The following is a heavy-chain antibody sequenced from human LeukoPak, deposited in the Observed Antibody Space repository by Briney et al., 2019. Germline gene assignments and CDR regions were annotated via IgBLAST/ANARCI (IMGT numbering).Heavy chain of an antibody. CDR2: INWNAGSI. D-gene: IGHD6-13*01. CDR1: GFRFDDYG. CDR3: ARAAGSSWYYYYYMDV. Sequence: GGSLRLSCEASGFRFDDYGMSWVRQAPGKGLEWVSGINWNAGSISYADSVKGRFTVSRDNAKNSLYLQMNSLRAEDTALYYCARAAGSSWYYYYYMDVWGKGTTVTVSS. V-gene: IGHV3-20*04. J-gene: IGHJ6*03.